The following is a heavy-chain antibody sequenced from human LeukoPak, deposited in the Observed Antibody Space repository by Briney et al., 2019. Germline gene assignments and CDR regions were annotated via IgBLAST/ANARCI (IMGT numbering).Heavy chain of an antibody. CDR2: ISRSSTYI. CDR3: ARSPPLPH. J-gene: IGHJ4*02. V-gene: IGHV3-21*01. CDR1: GXXXXSYS. Sequence: XCAXXGXXXXSYSMNWVRQAPGKGLEWVSSISRSSTYIYYADSVKGRFTISRDNAKNSLYLQMNSLRADDTAVYYCARSPPLPHWGQGTLVTVSS.